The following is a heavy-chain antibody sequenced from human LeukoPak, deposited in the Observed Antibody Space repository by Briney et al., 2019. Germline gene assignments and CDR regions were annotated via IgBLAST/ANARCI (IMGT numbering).Heavy chain of an antibody. V-gene: IGHV4-59*01. CDR1: GGSISSYY. J-gene: IGHJ4*02. Sequence: PSETLSLTCTVSGGSISSYYWSWIRQPPGKGLEWIGYIYYSGSTNYNPSLKSRVTISVDTSKNQFSLKLSSVTAADTAVYYCARGNTAMVLFDYWGQGTLVTVSS. CDR3: ARGNTAMVLFDY. CDR2: IYYSGST. D-gene: IGHD5-18*01.